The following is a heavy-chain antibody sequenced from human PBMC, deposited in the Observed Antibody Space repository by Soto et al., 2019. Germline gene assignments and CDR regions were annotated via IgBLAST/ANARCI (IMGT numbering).Heavy chain of an antibody. CDR3: ARGSPYYDFWENWFDP. CDR2: IYYRGST. V-gene: IGHV4-61*01. J-gene: IGHJ5*02. CDR1: GGSVSSGSYY. Sequence: PSETLSLTCTVSGGSVSSGSYYWSWIRQPPGKGLEWIGYIYYRGSTNYNPFLKSRVTISVDTSKNQFSLRLSSVTAADTAVYYCARGSPYYDFWENWFDPWGQGTLVTVSS. D-gene: IGHD3-3*01.